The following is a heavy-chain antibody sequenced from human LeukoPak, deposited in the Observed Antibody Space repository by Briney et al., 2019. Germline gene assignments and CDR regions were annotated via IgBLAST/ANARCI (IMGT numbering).Heavy chain of an antibody. CDR3: ARSPYSTFDY. CDR1: GFTFSSYA. CDR2: ISYDGSNK. V-gene: IGHV3-30-3*01. D-gene: IGHD4-11*01. Sequence: QPGGSLRLSCAASGFTFSSYAMHWVRQAPGKGLEWVAVISYDGSNKYYADSVKGRFTISRANSKNTLYLQMNSLRAEDTAVYYCARSPYSTFDYWGQGTLVTVSS. J-gene: IGHJ4*02.